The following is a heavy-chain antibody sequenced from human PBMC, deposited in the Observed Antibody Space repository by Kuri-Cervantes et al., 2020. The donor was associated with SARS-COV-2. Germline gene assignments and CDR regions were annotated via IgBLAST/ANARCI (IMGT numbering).Heavy chain of an antibody. CDR3: AKVGLAQNDFWSGYYKG. CDR2: VYSSDART. Sequence: GESLKISCAASGVSFSNYSMSWVRQAPGWGLEWVAVVYSSDARTYYADSAKGRFSISRDNSKNTVYLQMNSLRVEDTAVYYCAKVGLAQNDFWSGYYKGWGQGTLVTVSS. CDR1: GVSFSNYS. J-gene: IGHJ4*02. V-gene: IGHV3-23*05. D-gene: IGHD3-3*01.